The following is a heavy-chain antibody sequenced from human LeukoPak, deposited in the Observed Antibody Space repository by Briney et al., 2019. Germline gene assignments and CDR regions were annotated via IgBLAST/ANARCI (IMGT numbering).Heavy chain of an antibody. D-gene: IGHD4-4*01. CDR1: GFTFSSYA. CDR3: ARGRPTTVTYFDY. Sequence: GGSLRLSCAASGFTFSSYAMNWVRQAPGKGLEYVSAISSNGGSTYYANSVKGRFTISRDNSKNTLYLQMGSLRAEDMAVYYCARGRPTTVTYFDYWGQGTLVTVSS. V-gene: IGHV3-64*01. CDR2: ISSNGGST. J-gene: IGHJ4*02.